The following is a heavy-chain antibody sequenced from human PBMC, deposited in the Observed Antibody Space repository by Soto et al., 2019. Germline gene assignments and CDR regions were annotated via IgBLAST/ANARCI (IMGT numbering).Heavy chain of an antibody. CDR1: GGTFSSYA. J-gene: IGHJ6*02. CDR2: IIPIFGTA. V-gene: IGHV1-69*13. D-gene: IGHD2-2*01. CDR3: ARVPRVVPAAKIYYYYYGMDV. Sequence: SVKVSCKASGGTFSSYAISWVRQAPGQGLEWMGGIIPIFGTANYAQKFQGRVTITADESTSTAYMELSSLRSEDTAVYYCARVPRVVPAAKIYYYYYGMDVWGQGTTVTVSS.